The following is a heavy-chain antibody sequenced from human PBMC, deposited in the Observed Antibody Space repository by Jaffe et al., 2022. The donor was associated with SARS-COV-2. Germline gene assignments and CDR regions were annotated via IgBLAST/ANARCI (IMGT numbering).Heavy chain of an antibody. CDR2: IKQDGTEK. D-gene: IGHD1-26*01. V-gene: IGHV3-7*01. CDR3: ARVVGATYFDY. J-gene: IGHJ4*02. Sequence: EVQLVESGGGLVQPGGSLRVSCVASGFTFSSYWMSWVRQAPGKGLEWVANIKQDGTEKYYVDSVKGRFTISRDNAKNSLYLQMNSLRAEDTAVYYCARVVGATYFDYWGQGTLVTVSS. CDR1: GFTFSSYW.